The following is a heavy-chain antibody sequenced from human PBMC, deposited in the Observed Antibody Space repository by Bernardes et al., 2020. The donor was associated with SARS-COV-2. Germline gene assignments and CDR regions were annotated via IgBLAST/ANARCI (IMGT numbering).Heavy chain of an antibody. J-gene: IGHJ6*02. V-gene: IGHV3-7*04. CDR3: ARDLTDIVVVTAAISRFYYYGMDV. CDR2: IKQDGSEK. CDR1: GFTFSSYW. D-gene: IGHD2-2*01. Sequence: GGSLRLSCAASGFTFSSYWMSWVRQAPGKGLEWVSNIKQDGSEKYYVDSVKGRFTISRDNAKNSLYLQMNSLRAEDKAVYYCARDLTDIVVVTAAISRFYYYGMDVWGQGTTVTVSS.